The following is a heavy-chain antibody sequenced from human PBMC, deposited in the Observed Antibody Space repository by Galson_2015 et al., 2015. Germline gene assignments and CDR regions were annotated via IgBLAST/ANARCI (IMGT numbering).Heavy chain of an antibody. D-gene: IGHD2-8*01. Sequence: QSGAEVKKPGESLKISCKGSGYSFSHYWIAWVRQVPGKGPEWMGIIYPGDSDTIHGPSFQGQVTISADKSISTAYLQWSSLKASDTALYFCTRSANNGPRENWFDPWGQGTLVTVSS. CDR3: TRSANNGPRENWFDP. V-gene: IGHV5-51*01. J-gene: IGHJ5*02. CDR1: GYSFSHYW. CDR2: IYPGDSDT.